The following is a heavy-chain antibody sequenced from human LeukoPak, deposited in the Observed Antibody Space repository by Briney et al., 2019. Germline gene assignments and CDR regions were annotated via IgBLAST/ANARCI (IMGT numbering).Heavy chain of an antibody. CDR1: VGSFNAYY. J-gene: IGHJ6*03. V-gene: IGHV4-34*01. D-gene: IGHD2-2*01. Sequence: SETLSLTCAVYVGSFNAYYWTWIRQPPGRGLEWIGEINHAGSTNYNPSLKSRVTISIDTSKNQFSLKLSSVTAADTAVYYCARAPYCSSASCPYYYYYMDVWGKGTTVTVSS. CDR3: ARAPYCSSASCPYYYYYMDV. CDR2: INHAGST.